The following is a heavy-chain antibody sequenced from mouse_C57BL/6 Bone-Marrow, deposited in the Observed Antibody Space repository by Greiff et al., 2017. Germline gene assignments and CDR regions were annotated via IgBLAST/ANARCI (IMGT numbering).Heavy chain of an antibody. Sequence: EVQLQQSGAELVRPGASVKLSCTASGFNIKDYYMPWVKQRPEQGLEWIGRIDPGDGDTDYAAKFQGKATMTADTSSNTAYLQLSSLTSEDTAVYYCASSYGWGYFAIDYWGQGTSVTVSS. CDR2: IDPGDGDT. V-gene: IGHV14-1*01. J-gene: IGHJ4*01. CDR3: ASSYGWGYFAIDY. D-gene: IGHD1-2*01. CDR1: GFNIKDYY.